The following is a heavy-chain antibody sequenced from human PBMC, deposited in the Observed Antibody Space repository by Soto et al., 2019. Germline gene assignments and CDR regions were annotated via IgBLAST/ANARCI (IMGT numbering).Heavy chain of an antibody. V-gene: IGHV3-30*18. CDR1: GFTFSDYA. CDR3: AKGGRQWLVTSDFNY. J-gene: IGHJ4*02. Sequence: VQLVESGGGVVQPGRSLRLSCAASGFTFSDYAMHWVRQAPGKGLEWVAVVSHDGRNTRYADSVKGRLTISRDSSKNTVSLGLTSLRAEDTAVYYCAKGGRQWLVTSDFNYWGQGALVTVSS. D-gene: IGHD6-19*01. CDR2: VSHDGRNT.